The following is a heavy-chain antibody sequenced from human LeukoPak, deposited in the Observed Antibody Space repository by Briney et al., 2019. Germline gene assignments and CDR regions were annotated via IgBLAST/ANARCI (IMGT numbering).Heavy chain of an antibody. CDR1: GFTFDDYA. V-gene: IGHV3-9*01. D-gene: IGHD3-16*01. CDR3: AKGDST. J-gene: IGHJ4*02. Sequence: GGSLRLSCAASGFTFDDYAMHWVRQAPGKGLEWVSGITWNSGSFAYADSVRGRFTISRDNPKNSLYLQMNSLRPEDTALYYCAKGDSTWGQGTLVTVSS. CDR2: ITWNSGSF.